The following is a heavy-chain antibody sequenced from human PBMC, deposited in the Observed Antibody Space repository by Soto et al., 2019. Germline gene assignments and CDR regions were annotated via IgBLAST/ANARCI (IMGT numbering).Heavy chain of an antibody. CDR3: ARPRGPRGYDLIDY. CDR2: ISPGGNSV. Sequence: EVHVVESGGGLVKPGGSLRLACAASGFPFSSFSWNWVRQAPGKGLEWVSSISPGGNSVYYADSVKGRFTISRDNAKNSLYLQMNNLRAEDAAVYYCARPRGPRGYDLIDYWGQGTLVTVSS. CDR1: GFPFSSFS. V-gene: IGHV3-21*04. J-gene: IGHJ4*02. D-gene: IGHD5-12*01.